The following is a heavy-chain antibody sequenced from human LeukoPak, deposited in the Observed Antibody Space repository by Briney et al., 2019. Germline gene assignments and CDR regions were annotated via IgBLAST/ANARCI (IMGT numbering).Heavy chain of an antibody. J-gene: IGHJ5*02. CDR3: ATPIGATDWFDP. CDR1: SGSISSYNYY. D-gene: IGHD5-12*01. V-gene: IGHV4-39*01. CDR2: VFYSGST. Sequence: SETLSLTCTVSSGSISSYNYYCAGIRQPPRKGLEWIGSVFYSGSTYYNPSLKSRVTISVDTSNNQFSLRLTSVTAADTAVYYCATPIGATDWFDPWGQGTLVTVSS.